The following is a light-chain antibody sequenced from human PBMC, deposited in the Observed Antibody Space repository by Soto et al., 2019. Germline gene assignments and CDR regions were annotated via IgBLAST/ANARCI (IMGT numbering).Light chain of an antibody. J-gene: IGLJ1*01. V-gene: IGLV2-14*01. CDR1: SSDVGGYTY. CDR2: DVS. CDR3: TSYTSSSTPYV. Sequence: QSALTQPASVSGSPGQSITISCAGTSSDVGGYTYVSWYQQHPGKAPKLMIYDVSNRPSGVSNRFSGSKSGNTASLTISGPQAEDEADYYCTSYTSSSTPYVFGGGTKLTVL.